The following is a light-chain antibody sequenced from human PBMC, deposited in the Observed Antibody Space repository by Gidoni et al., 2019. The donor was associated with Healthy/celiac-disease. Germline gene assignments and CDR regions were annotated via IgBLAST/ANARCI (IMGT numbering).Light chain of an antibody. CDR1: QSVSTY. CDR2: DAS. Sequence: EIVLTQSPATLSLSPGESATLSCRASQSVSTYLAWYQQKPGQAPRLLIYDASISATGIPARFSGSGSGTDFTLTISSLEPEDFAVYCFQQRSNWPPLTFGGGTKVEI. V-gene: IGKV3-11*01. J-gene: IGKJ4*01. CDR3: QQRSNWPPLT.